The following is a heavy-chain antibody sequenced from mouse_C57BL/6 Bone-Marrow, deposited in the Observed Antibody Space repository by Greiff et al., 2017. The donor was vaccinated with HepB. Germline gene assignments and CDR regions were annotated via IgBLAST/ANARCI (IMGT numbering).Heavy chain of an antibody. Sequence: VKLQESGPGLVAPSQSLSITCTVSGFSLTSYGVDWVRQSPGKGLEWLGVIWGVGSTNYNSALKSRLSISKDNSKSQVFLKMNSLQTDDTAMYYCASGNSLMDYWGQGTSVTVSS. CDR2: IWGVGST. CDR1: GFSLTSYG. CDR3: ASGNSLMDY. V-gene: IGHV2-6*01. J-gene: IGHJ4*01.